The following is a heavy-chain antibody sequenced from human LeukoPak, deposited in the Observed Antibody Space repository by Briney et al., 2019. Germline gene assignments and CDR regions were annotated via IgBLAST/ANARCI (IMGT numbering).Heavy chain of an antibody. Sequence: SETLSLTCTVSGGSISSSSYYWGWIRQPPGKGLEWIGYIYYSGSTNYNPSLKSRVTISVDTSKNQFSLKLSSVTAADTAVYYCAVSGYPSDYWGQGTLVTVSS. CDR3: AVSGYPSDY. CDR2: IYYSGST. D-gene: IGHD3-22*01. V-gene: IGHV4-61*05. J-gene: IGHJ4*02. CDR1: GGSISSSSYY.